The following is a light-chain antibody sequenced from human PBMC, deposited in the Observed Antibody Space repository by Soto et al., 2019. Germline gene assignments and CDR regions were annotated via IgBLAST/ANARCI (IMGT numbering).Light chain of an antibody. CDR2: SAS. CDR1: QSVSISS. J-gene: IGKJ2*01. CDR3: QQYGSSSYT. Sequence: EIVLTQSPGTLSLSPGERATLSCRASQSVSISSLAWYQQKPGQAPRLLIYSASSRATDIPDRFSGSGAGTDFTLTIRRLEPGDFAVYYCQQYGSSSYTFGQGTNLEIK. V-gene: IGKV3-20*01.